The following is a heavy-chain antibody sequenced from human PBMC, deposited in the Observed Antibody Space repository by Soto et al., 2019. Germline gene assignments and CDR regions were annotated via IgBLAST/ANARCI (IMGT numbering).Heavy chain of an antibody. CDR2: IYYSGST. V-gene: IGHV4-39*01. Sequence: QLQLQESGPGLVKPSETLSLTCTVSGGSISSSSYYWGWIRQPPGKGLEWIGSIYYSGSTYYNPSLKSRVTISVDTSKNQFSLKLSSVTAADTAVYYCARLESVGWLQPGEIDYWGQGTLVTVSS. CDR1: GGSISSSSYY. D-gene: IGHD5-12*01. J-gene: IGHJ4*02. CDR3: ARLESVGWLQPGEIDY.